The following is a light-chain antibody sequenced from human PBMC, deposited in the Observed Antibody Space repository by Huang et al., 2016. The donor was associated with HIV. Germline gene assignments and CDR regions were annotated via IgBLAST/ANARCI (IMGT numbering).Light chain of an antibody. CDR2: GAS. V-gene: IGKV3D-15*01. CDR3: QQYNNWPPWT. J-gene: IGKJ1*01. Sequence: EIVMTQPPGTLSVSPGERATLSCRASQGVANNVAWYQQKPGQTPRLLIHGASTRATGIPARFSGSASGTEFTLTISSLQTEDFAIYYCQQYNNWPPWTFGQGT. CDR1: QGVANN.